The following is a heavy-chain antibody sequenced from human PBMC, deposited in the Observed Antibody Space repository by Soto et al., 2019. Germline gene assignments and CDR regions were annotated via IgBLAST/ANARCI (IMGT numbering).Heavy chain of an antibody. CDR2: ISAYNGNT. CDR1: GYTFTSYG. D-gene: IGHD3-10*01. J-gene: IGHJ4*02. CDR3: ARDNDVGFGELSYFDY. V-gene: IGHV1-18*01. Sequence: GASVKVSCKASGYTFTSYGISWVRQAPGQGLEWMGWISAYNGNTNYAQKLQGRVTMTTDTSTSTAYMELRSLRSDDTAVYYCARDNDVGFGELSYFDYWGQGTLVTVSS.